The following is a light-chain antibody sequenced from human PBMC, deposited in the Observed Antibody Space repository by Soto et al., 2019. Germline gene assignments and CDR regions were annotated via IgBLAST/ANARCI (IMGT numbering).Light chain of an antibody. J-gene: IGLJ3*02. Sequence: QSVLTQPASVSGSPGQSITISCTGTSSDIGRYDYVSWYQQFPGKAPKLMIYRVINRPAGVSDRFSGSKSGNSASLSISGLQPEDEASYFCGSYTSATTWVLGGGTKLTVL. CDR3: GSYTSATTWV. CDR2: RVI. V-gene: IGLV2-14*03. CDR1: SSDIGRYDY.